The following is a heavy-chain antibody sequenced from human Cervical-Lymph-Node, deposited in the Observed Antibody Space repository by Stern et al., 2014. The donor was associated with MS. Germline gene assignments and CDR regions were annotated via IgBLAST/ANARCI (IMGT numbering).Heavy chain of an antibody. Sequence: EVQLVESGAEVKKPGESLKISCKGSGYSFTTYWIGWVRQMPGKGLEWMGIIYPGNYDSAITYNPSLQGQVTISVDRSIDTAYLQWRSLKASDTAMYYCARRGQQLVAAAFDYWGQGTLVTVSS. CDR3: ARRGQQLVAAAFDY. CDR1: GYSFTTYW. V-gene: IGHV5-51*01. CDR2: IYPGNYDSAI. D-gene: IGHD6-13*01. J-gene: IGHJ4*02.